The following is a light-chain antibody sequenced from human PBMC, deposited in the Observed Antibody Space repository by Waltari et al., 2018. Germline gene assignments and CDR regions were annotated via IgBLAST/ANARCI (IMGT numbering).Light chain of an antibody. CDR1: NSNIGRNV. V-gene: IGLV1-44*01. J-gene: IGLJ3*02. CDR3: ASWDDSLKAWV. Sequence: CFGSNSNIGRNVVSWYQQLPRTAPKLLIYNDYQRPSGVPDRFAASKSGTSASLAIGGIQSEDETDYYCASWDDSLKAWVFGGGTKLTVL. CDR2: NDY.